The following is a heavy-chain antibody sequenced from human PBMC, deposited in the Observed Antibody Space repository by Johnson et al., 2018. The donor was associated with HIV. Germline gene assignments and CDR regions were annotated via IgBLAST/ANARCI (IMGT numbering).Heavy chain of an antibody. CDR3: ASGQNAFDI. V-gene: IGHV3-30-3*01. CDR1: GFTFSSYA. CDR2: ISYDGSNK. Sequence: QVQLVESGGGVVRPGGSLRLSCAASGFTFSSYAMHWVRQAPGKGLEWVAVISYDGSNKYYADSVKGRFTISRDNSKNTLYLQMNSLRAEDTAVYYCASGQNAFDIWGQGTMVTVSS. J-gene: IGHJ3*02.